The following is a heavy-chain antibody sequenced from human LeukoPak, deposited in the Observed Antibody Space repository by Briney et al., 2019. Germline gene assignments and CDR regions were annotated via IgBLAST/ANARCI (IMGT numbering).Heavy chain of an antibody. V-gene: IGHV1-46*01. Sequence: ASVKVSRKASGYTFTSYYMHWVRQAPGQGLEWMGIINPSGGSTSYAQKFQGRVTMTRDTSTSTVYMELSSLRSEDTAVYYCARGPLCYYDSSAPFDYWGQGTLVTVSS. CDR3: ARGPLCYYDSSAPFDY. D-gene: IGHD3-22*01. CDR2: INPSGGST. CDR1: GYTFTSYY. J-gene: IGHJ4*02.